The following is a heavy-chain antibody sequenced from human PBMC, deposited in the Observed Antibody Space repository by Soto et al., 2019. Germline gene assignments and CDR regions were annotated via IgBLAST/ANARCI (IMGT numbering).Heavy chain of an antibody. CDR3: ASLYSSSSGWFDP. CDR1: GGTFSSYA. D-gene: IGHD6-6*01. CDR2: IIPIFGTA. V-gene: IGHV1-69*06. J-gene: IGHJ5*02. Sequence: QVQLVQSGAEVKKPGSSVKVSCKASGGTFSSYAISWVRQAPGQGLEWMGGIIPIFGTANYAQKFQGRVTITADKSTSTADMELSSLRAEDTAVYYCASLYSSSSGWFDPWGQGTLVTVSS.